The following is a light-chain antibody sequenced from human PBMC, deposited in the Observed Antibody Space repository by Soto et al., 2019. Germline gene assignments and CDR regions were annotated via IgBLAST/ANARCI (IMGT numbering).Light chain of an antibody. CDR1: RSNIGSNT. CDR3: EAWDDSLSGPV. J-gene: IGLJ3*02. Sequence: QSALTQPPSASGTPGQRVTISCSGSRSNIGSNTVNWYQQLPGTAPKLLIYSNNQRPSGVPDRLSGSKSGTSASLAISGLQSEDEADYYCEAWDDSLSGPVFGGGTKLTVL. CDR2: SNN. V-gene: IGLV1-44*01.